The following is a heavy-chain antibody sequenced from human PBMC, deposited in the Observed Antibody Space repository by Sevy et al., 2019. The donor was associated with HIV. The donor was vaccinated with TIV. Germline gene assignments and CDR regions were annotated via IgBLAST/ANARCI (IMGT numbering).Heavy chain of an antibody. J-gene: IGHJ5*02. D-gene: IGHD2-2*01. CDR2: INESGIT. V-gene: IGHV4-34*01. Sequence: SETLSLTCAVHDGSFSGYYWNWIRQLPGKGLEWIGEINESGITYYNPSLKSRVTISVDTSKKQFSLKLNCVTAADTAVYFCARSPPVVVVPGALSWFDPWGQGTLVTVSS. CDR3: ARSPPVVVVPGALSWFDP. CDR1: DGSFSGYY.